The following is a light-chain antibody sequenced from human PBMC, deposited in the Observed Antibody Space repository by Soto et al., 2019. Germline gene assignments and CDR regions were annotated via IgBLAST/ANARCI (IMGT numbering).Light chain of an antibody. CDR2: KAS. Sequence: DVPMTQSPSTLSASVGDRVTITCRASQSISGWLAWYQQRPGKAPKLMIYKASTLETGVPSRFSGRGSGTDFTLTINYLQPDDFATYYCQQYDGYSRTFGQGTKVEIK. V-gene: IGKV1-5*03. CDR3: QQYDGYSRT. CDR1: QSISGW. J-gene: IGKJ1*01.